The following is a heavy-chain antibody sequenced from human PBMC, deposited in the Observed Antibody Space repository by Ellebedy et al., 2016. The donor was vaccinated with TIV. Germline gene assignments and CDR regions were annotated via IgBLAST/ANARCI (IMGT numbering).Heavy chain of an antibody. CDR3: ARDGNYYDSSPFDY. CDR1: GYSISSGYY. Sequence: SETLSLTCTVSGYSISSGYYWGWIRQPPGKGLEWIGSIYYSGSTYYNPSLKSRVTISVDTSKNQFSLKLSSVTAADTAVYYCARDGNYYDSSPFDYWGQGILVTVSS. CDR2: IYYSGST. J-gene: IGHJ4*02. V-gene: IGHV4-38-2*02. D-gene: IGHD3-22*01.